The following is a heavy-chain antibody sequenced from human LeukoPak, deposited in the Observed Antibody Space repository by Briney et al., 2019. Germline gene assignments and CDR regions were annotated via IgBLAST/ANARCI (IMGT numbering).Heavy chain of an antibody. Sequence: SETLSLTCTVSGGSISSYYWRWIRQPPGKGLEWIGYIYYSGSTNYNPSLKSRVTISVDTSKNQFSLKLSSVTAADTAVYYCARAAYGDYVFDYWGQGTLVTVSS. CDR3: ARAAYGDYVFDY. D-gene: IGHD4-17*01. J-gene: IGHJ4*02. V-gene: IGHV4-59*01. CDR2: IYYSGST. CDR1: GGSISSYY.